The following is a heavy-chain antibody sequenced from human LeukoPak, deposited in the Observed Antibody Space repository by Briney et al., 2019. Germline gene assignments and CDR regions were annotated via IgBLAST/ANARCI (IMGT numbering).Heavy chain of an antibody. J-gene: IGHJ4*02. CDR2: FYYIGGT. D-gene: IGHD4-11*01. CDR1: RGSIRSSSYY. CDR3: ARILTTFDS. V-gene: IGHV4-39*01. Sequence: SETLSLTCTVSRGSIRSSSYYWGWIRQPPGKRLEWIGNFYYIGGTYYNPSLEGRVSISADSSKNQFSLKLTSVTAADTALYYCARILTTFDSWGQGTLVTVSS.